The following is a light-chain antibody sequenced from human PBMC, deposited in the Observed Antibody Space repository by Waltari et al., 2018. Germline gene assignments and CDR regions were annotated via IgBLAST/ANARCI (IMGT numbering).Light chain of an antibody. J-gene: IGKJ1*01. Sequence: DIVMTQSPDSLAVSLGERATINCKSSQSVLYSSNNKNYLAWYQQKPGQPPKLLIYWASTRESVVPDRFSGSGSGTDFTLTISSLQAEDVAVYYCQQYYGRHRAFGQGTKVEIK. CDR1: QSVLYSSNNKNY. V-gene: IGKV4-1*01. CDR3: QQYYGRHRA. CDR2: WAS.